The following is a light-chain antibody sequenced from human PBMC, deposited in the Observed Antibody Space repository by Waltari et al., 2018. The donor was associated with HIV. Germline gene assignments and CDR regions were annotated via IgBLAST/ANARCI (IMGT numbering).Light chain of an antibody. CDR1: SSNIGAGYH. CDR2: GNS. V-gene: IGLV1-40*01. J-gene: IGLJ2*01. CDR3: QPYDSSLRGV. Sequence: QSVLTQPPSVSGAPGQRVTISCTGSSSNIGAGYHVHWSQQLPGTAPKLLIYGNSNRPSGVPDRFSGSKSGTSASLAITGLQAEDEADYYCQPYDSSLRGVFGGGTKLTVL.